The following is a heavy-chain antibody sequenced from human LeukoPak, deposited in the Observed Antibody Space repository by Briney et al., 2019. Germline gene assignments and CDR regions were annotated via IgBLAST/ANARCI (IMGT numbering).Heavy chain of an antibody. V-gene: IGHV3-23*01. CDR3: AKDGGYGSGSYYPDY. Sequence: GGSLRLSCAASGFTFSSCAMSWVREAPGKGVEWVSGISDGGGTTNYADAVKGRFTMSRDNSKNTLYLQMNSLRAEDTAVYYCAKDGGYGSGSYYPDYWGQGTLVTVSS. J-gene: IGHJ4*02. CDR2: ISDGGGTT. D-gene: IGHD3-10*01. CDR1: GFTFSSCA.